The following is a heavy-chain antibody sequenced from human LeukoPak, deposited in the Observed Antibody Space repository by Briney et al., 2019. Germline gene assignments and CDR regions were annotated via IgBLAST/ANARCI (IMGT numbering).Heavy chain of an antibody. D-gene: IGHD4-17*01. V-gene: IGHV1-2*02. Sequence: ASVKVSCKASGYTFTGSYMYWVRLAPGQGLEWLGWINPNNGGTNYAQKFQGRATMTWDTSISTAYMEVSRLTSDDTAIYYCARTTTLTSLFDYWGQGTLVTVSS. CDR2: INPNNGGT. J-gene: IGHJ4*02. CDR1: GYTFTGSY. CDR3: ARTTTLTSLFDY.